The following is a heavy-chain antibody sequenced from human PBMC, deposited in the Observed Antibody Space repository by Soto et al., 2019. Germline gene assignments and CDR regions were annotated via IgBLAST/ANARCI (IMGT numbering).Heavy chain of an antibody. CDR3: AREDVLVPAAYYYYGMDV. J-gene: IGHJ6*02. CDR1: GFTFSSYA. D-gene: IGHD2-2*01. CDR2: ISYDGSNK. Sequence: QVQLVESGGGVVQPGRSLRLSCAASGFTFSSYAMHWVRQAPGKGLEWGAVISYDGSNKYYADSVKGRFTISRDNSKNTLYLQMNSLRAEDTAVYYCAREDVLVPAAYYYYGMDVWGQGTTVTVSS. V-gene: IGHV3-30-3*01.